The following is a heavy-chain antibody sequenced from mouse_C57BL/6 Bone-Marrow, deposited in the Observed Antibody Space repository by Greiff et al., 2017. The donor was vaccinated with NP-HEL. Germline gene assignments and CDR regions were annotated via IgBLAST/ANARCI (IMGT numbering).Heavy chain of an antibody. CDR2: IDPEDGET. CDR1: GFNIKDYY. D-gene: IGHD1-1*01. J-gene: IGHJ1*03. CDR3: ARYYYYGSSWYFDV. V-gene: IGHV14-2*01. Sequence: EVQLQQSGAELVKPGASVKLSCTASGFNIKDYYMHWVKQRTEQGLEWIGRIDPEDGETKYAQNFKGKATITADTSSNTAYLQLSSLTSEDTAVYYCARYYYYGSSWYFDVWGTGTTVTVSS.